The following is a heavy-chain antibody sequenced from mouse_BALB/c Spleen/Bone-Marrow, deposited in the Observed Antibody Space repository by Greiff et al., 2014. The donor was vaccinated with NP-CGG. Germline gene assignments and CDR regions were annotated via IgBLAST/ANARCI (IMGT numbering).Heavy chain of an antibody. CDR3: ARVAYYNVYFDY. Sequence: DVMLVESGGGLVQPGGSLKLSCAASGFTFCNYAMSWVRQTPDKRLELVATINSNGGSTYYPDSVKGRFTISRDNARNTLYLQMSSLKSEDTAMYYCARVAYYNVYFDYWGQGTTLTVSS. V-gene: IGHV5-6-3*01. CDR1: GFTFCNYA. J-gene: IGHJ2*01. CDR2: INSNGGST. D-gene: IGHD2-12*01.